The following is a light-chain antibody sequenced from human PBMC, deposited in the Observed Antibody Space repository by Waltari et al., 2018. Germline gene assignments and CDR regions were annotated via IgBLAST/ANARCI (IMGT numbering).Light chain of an antibody. CDR1: QSVSRA. V-gene: IGKV3-20*01. J-gene: IGKJ1*01. CDR2: GAS. Sequence: EIVLTQSPGTLSLSLGERETVSCRASQSVSRALAWYQQKPGQAPRLLIYGASTRATGIPDRFSGSGSGTDFSLTISRLEPDDFAVYYCQHYLRLPVTFGQGTTVEI. CDR3: QHYLRLPVT.